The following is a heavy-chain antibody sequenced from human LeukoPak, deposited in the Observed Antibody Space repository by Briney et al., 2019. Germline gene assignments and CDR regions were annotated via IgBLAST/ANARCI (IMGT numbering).Heavy chain of an antibody. J-gene: IGHJ4*02. V-gene: IGHV1-2*02. D-gene: IGHD3-10*01. Sequence: GASVKVSCKASGYTFTGYYMHWVRQAPGQGLEWVGWINPNSGGTNYAQKFQGRVTMTSDTSISTAYMELSRLRSDDTAVYYCASAGSGSYLDYYFDYWGQGTLVTVSS. CDR3: ASAGSGSYLDYYFDY. CDR1: GYTFTGYY. CDR2: INPNSGGT.